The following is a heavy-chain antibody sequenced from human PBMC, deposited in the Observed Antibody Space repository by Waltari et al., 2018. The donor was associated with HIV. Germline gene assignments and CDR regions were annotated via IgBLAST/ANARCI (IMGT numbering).Heavy chain of an antibody. CDR1: GFSLNTSGIC. CDR3: ARTSSDWYSYGMDV. J-gene: IGHJ6*02. D-gene: IGHD6-19*01. CDR2: IDWDDDK. Sequence: QVTLTESGPALVKPTQTLTLTCTFSGFSLNTSGICVSWIRQPPGKALEWLALIDWDDDKYYSTSLKTRLTISKDTSRNQVVLTMTDMDIMDTGTYYCARTSSDWYSYGMDVWGQGTTVTVSS. V-gene: IGHV2-70*13.